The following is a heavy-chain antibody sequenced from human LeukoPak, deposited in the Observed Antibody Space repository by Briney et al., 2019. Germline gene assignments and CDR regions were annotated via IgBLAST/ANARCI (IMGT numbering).Heavy chain of an antibody. V-gene: IGHV4-4*02. CDR1: GGSISSSNW. CDR3: ARGMGDSSSWYPFDY. Sequence: SETLSLTCAVSGGSISSSNWWSWVRQPPGKGLEWIGEIYHSGSTNYNPSLKSRVTISVDKSKNQFSLKLSSVTAADTVVYYCARGMGDSSSWYPFDYWGQGTLVTVSS. J-gene: IGHJ4*02. CDR2: IYHSGST. D-gene: IGHD6-13*01.